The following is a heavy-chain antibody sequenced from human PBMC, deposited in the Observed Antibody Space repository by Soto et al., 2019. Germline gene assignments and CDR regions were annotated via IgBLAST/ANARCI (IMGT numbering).Heavy chain of an antibody. D-gene: IGHD1-1*01. CDR1: GGSISSSSYY. J-gene: IGHJ5*02. Sequence: QLQLQESGPGLVKPSETLSLTCTVSGGSISSSSYYWGWIRQPPGKGLEWIGSIYYSGSTYYNPSLKSRVTISVDTSKNQFSLKLSSVTAADTAVYYCARHVNDGTTRPFNWFDPWGQGTLVTVSS. CDR3: ARHVNDGTTRPFNWFDP. V-gene: IGHV4-39*01. CDR2: IYYSGST.